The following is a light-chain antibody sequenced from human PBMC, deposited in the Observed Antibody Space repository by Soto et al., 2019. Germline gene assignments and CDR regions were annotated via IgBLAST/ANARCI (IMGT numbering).Light chain of an antibody. Sequence: DIQMTQSPSSLYASVGDRVIITCRASQSISNYLNWYQQEPGKAPKLLIYSASTLQGGVPSRFSGGGSGTHFTLTNSSLQTEDFATYFCQQSYKKRTFGQGTKVEIK. V-gene: IGKV1-39*01. CDR3: QQSYKKRT. CDR1: QSISNY. J-gene: IGKJ1*01. CDR2: SAS.